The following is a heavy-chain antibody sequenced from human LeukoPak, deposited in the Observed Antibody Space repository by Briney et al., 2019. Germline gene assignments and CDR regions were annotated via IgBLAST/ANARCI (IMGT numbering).Heavy chain of an antibody. V-gene: IGHV3-33*01. CDR2: IWYDGSNK. D-gene: IGHD2-2*01. J-gene: IGHJ6*02. Sequence: GRSLRLSCAASGFTFSSYGMHWVRQAPGKGLEWVAVIWYDGSNKYYADSVKGRFTISRDNSKTTLYLQMNSLRAEDTAVYYCARPTHQLGAYYYGMDVWGQGTTVTVSS. CDR1: GFTFSSYG. CDR3: ARPTHQLGAYYYGMDV.